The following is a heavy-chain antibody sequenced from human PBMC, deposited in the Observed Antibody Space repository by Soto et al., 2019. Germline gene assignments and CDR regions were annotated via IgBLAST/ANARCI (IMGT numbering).Heavy chain of an antibody. V-gene: IGHV3-48*01. J-gene: IGHJ4*02. Sequence: EVQLVESVGGLVQPGGSLRLSCAASGFTFSSYSMNWVRQAPGKGLEWVSYISSSSSTIYYADSVKGRFTISRDNAKNSLYLQMNSLRAEDTAVYYCARDSGYSYGPFDYWGQGTLVTVSS. CDR3: ARDSGYSYGPFDY. CDR1: GFTFSSYS. D-gene: IGHD5-18*01. CDR2: ISSSSSTI.